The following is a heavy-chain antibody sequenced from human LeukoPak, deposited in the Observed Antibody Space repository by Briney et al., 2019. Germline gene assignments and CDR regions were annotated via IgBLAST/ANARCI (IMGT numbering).Heavy chain of an antibody. CDR1: GGSISSYY. J-gene: IGHJ6*03. Sequence: SETLSLTCTVSGGSISSYYWSWIRQPAGKGLEWIGRIYTSGSTDYNPSLKSRVTISVDKSKNQFSLKLSSVTAADTAVYYCARDRTLHSSSYYYYYYMDVWGKGTTVTVSS. CDR3: ARDRTLHSSSYYYYYYMDV. V-gene: IGHV4-4*07. CDR2: IYTSGST. D-gene: IGHD6-6*01.